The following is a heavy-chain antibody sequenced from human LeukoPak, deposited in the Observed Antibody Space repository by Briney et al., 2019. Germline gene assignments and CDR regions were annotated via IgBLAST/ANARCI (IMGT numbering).Heavy chain of an antibody. CDR1: GFTFSSYS. CDR2: ISSSSTYI. Sequence: GGSLRLSCAASGFTFSSYSMIWVRQAPGKGLEWVSSISSSSTYISYANSMKGRFTISRDNAKNSLYLQMNSLRAEDTAVYYCARDSTGDPPDVWGKGTTVTVSS. J-gene: IGHJ6*04. V-gene: IGHV3-21*01. CDR3: ARDSTGDPPDV. D-gene: IGHD7-27*01.